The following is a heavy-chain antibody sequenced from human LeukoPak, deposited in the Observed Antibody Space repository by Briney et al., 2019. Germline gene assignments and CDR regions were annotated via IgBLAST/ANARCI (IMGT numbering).Heavy chain of an antibody. CDR1: GFTFSSYE. V-gene: IGHV3-48*03. CDR3: ARDITMVRGAAFDI. CDR2: ISSSGSTI. J-gene: IGHJ3*02. D-gene: IGHD3-10*01. Sequence: GGSLRLSCAASGFTFSSYEMNWVRQAPGKGLEWVSYISSSGSTIYYADSVKGRFTISRDNAKNSLYLQMNSLRAEDTAVYYCARDITMVRGAAFDIWGQGTMVTVSS.